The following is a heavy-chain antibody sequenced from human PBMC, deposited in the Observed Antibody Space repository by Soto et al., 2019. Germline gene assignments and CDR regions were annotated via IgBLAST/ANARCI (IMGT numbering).Heavy chain of an antibody. J-gene: IGHJ6*04. CDR1: GFAVRHNY. CDR3: ARKTDSIPSGGDV. Sequence: EVQLVESGGGLVQPGGSLRLSCTASGFAVRHNYMTWVRQAPGKGLEWVSLICGGDTAYADSVKGRFTISRHTSQNTLYLQMNGLRAEDTAVYYCARKTDSIPSGGDVWGKGTAVTVSS. CDR2: ICGGDT. V-gene: IGHV3-53*04. D-gene: IGHD3-10*01.